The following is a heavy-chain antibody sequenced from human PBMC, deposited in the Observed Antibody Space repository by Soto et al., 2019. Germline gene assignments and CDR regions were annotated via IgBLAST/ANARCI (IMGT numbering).Heavy chain of an antibody. CDR2: ISGTAHAS. CDR1: GFDFSNYG. CDR3: VKDAPQPFSD. D-gene: IGHD3-3*02. V-gene: IGHV3-23*01. Sequence: EVQLLESGGGLVQPGGSLRISCAASGFDFSNYGMSWVRQAPGKGLEWVSAISGTAHASYYAASVKGRFTISRDNSKNTLYLHMNSLRVEDTAGYLCVKDAPQPFSDWGQGTLVTVSS. J-gene: IGHJ4*02.